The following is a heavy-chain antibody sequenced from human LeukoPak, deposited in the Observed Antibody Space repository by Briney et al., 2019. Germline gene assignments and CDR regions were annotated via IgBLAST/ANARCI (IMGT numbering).Heavy chain of an antibody. CDR3: AKGSISSPLLRS. D-gene: IGHD2-21*02. V-gene: IGHV3-23*01. CDR2: ISGSGGST. CDR1: GFTFSSYA. Sequence: GGSLRLSGAASGFTFSSYAMSWVRQAPGKGLEWVSVISGSGGSTYYADSVKGRFTISRDSSKNTLYLQMNSLRAEDTAVYYCAKGSISSPLLRSWGQGTLVTVSS. J-gene: IGHJ5*02.